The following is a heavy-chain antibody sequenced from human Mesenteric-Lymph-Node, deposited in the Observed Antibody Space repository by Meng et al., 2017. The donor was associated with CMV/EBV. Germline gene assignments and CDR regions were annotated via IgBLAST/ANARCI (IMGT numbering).Heavy chain of an antibody. CDR2: INHSGST. D-gene: IGHD6-25*01. J-gene: IGHJ4*02. Sequence: SETLSLTCAVYGGSFSGYYWSWIRQPPGKGLEWIGEINHSGSTNYNPSLKSRVTISVDTSKNQFSLKVTSVTAADTAVYYCATDESGTFDSWGQGTLVTVSS. V-gene: IGHV4-34*01. CDR1: GGSFSGYY. CDR3: ATDESGTFDS.